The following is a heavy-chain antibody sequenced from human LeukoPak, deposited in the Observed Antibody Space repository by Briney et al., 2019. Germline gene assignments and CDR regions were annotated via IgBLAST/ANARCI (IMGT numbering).Heavy chain of an antibody. D-gene: IGHD4-17*01. J-gene: IGHJ4*02. Sequence: GGSLRLSCAASGFTLSSYGMSWVRQAPGKGLEWVSAISGSGGSTYYADSVKGRFTISRDNAKSSLFLQMNSLRAEDTAIYYCAREGAVTTTLPIDYWGQGTLVTVSS. CDR2: ISGSGGST. CDR3: AREGAVTTTLPIDY. CDR1: GFTLSSYG. V-gene: IGHV3-23*01.